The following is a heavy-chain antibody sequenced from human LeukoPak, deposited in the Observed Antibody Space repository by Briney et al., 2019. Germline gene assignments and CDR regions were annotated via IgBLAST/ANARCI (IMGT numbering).Heavy chain of an antibody. V-gene: IGHV1-2*02. CDR3: ARDPVGATNAFDI. J-gene: IGHJ3*02. D-gene: IGHD1-26*01. CDR1: GYTFTGYY. Sequence: GASVKVSCKASGYTFTGYYMHWVRQAPGQGLEWMGWINPNSGGTNYAQKFQGRVTMTRDTSISTAYMELSRLRSDDTAVYYCARDPVGATNAFDIWGQGTMVTVSS. CDR2: INPNSGGT.